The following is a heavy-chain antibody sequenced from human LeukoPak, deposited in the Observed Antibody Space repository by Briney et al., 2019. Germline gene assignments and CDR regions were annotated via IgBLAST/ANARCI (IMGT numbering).Heavy chain of an antibody. CDR3: AKDLEAAFDY. D-gene: IGHD1-1*01. CDR1: GFTVSSNY. Sequence: GGSLRLSCAASGFTVSSNYMSWVRQAPGKGLEWVAVISYDGSNKYYADSVKGRFTISRDNSKNTLYLQMNSLRAEDTAVYYCAKDLEAAFDYWGQGTLVTVSS. CDR2: ISYDGSNK. V-gene: IGHV3-30*18. J-gene: IGHJ4*02.